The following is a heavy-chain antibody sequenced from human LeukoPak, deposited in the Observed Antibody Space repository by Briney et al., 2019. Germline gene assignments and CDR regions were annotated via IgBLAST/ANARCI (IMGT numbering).Heavy chain of an antibody. D-gene: IGHD1-1*01. CDR1: GFTFDDYA. V-gene: IGHV3-43*02. CDR2: ISGDGGST. CDR3: ATTSPSKY. Sequence: GGSLRLSCAASGFTFDDYAMHWVRQAPGKGLEWISLISGDGGSTYYGDSVKGRFTISRDNSKNSLYLQMNSLRTEDTALYYCATTSPSKYWGQGTLVTVSS. J-gene: IGHJ4*02.